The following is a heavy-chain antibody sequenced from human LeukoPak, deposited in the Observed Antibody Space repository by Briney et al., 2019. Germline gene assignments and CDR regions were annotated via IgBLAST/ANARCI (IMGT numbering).Heavy chain of an antibody. Sequence: PSETLSLTCTVSGGSISSYYWSWIRQPPGKGLEWIGYIYYSGSTNYNPSLKSRVTISVDTSKNQFSLKLSSVTAADTAVYYCARGWFGELSRPTPRGYGMDVWGQGTTVTVSS. CDR3: ARGWFGELSRPTPRGYGMDV. CDR1: GGSISSYY. CDR2: IYYSGST. V-gene: IGHV4-59*01. D-gene: IGHD3-10*01. J-gene: IGHJ6*02.